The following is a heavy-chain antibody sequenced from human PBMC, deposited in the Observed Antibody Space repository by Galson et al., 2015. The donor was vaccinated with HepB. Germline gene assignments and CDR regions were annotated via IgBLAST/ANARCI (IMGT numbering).Heavy chain of an antibody. V-gene: IGHV3-20*01. Sequence: SLRLSCAASGFTFDDYGMSWVRQAPGKGLEWVSGINWNGGSTGYADSVKGRFTISRDNAKNSLYLQMNSLRAEDTALYHCAREYYCSGGSCFTGSANVAFEIWAQGTMVTVSS. CDR3: AREYYCSGGSCFTGSANVAFEI. J-gene: IGHJ3*02. CDR2: INWNGGST. CDR1: GFTFDDYG. D-gene: IGHD2-15*01.